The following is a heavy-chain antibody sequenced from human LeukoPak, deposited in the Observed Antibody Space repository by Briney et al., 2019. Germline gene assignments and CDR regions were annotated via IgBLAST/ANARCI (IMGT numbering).Heavy chain of an antibody. V-gene: IGHV7-4-1*02. CDR2: INTNTGNP. CDR1: GYTFSNYA. J-gene: IGHJ4*02. CDR3: AREVAIGRAAMEGLLH. Sequence: GASVKVSCKASGYTFSNYAMNWMRQAPGQGLEWMGWINTNTGNPAYAQGFTGRFVFSLDTSVSTAYLQISSLKADDTAVYYCAREVAIGRAAMEGLLHWGQGTLVTVSS. D-gene: IGHD5-18*01.